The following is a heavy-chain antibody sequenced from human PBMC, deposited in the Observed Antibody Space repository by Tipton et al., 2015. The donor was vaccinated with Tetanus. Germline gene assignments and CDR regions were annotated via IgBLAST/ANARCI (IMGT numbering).Heavy chain of an antibody. Sequence: SLRLSCRASGFDFMGYGMHWVRRAPGTGLEWVAAIWFDGSRAEYADSVQGRFTISRDNSRSMAYLQMDSLRDEDTGVFYCARDTYYQSHHYNYFDFWGQGVRVTVSS. D-gene: IGHD5-24*01. J-gene: IGHJ4*02. CDR2: IWFDGSRA. V-gene: IGHV3-33*01. CDR1: GFDFMGYG. CDR3: ARDTYYQSHHYNYFDF.